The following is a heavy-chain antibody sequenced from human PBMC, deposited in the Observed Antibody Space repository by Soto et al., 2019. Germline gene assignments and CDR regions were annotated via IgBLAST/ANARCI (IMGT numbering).Heavy chain of an antibody. Sequence: QVQLQESGPGLVKPSQTLSLTCTVSGGSISSGDYYWTWIRQPPGKGLEWVGYIYHSGSTYYKPTLKSRVTLSVDTSKNQFSLKPSSVTAADTAVYYCARGAHDFWSGGNWFDPWGQATLVTVSS. CDR2: IYHSGST. V-gene: IGHV4-30-4*01. CDR3: ARGAHDFWSGGNWFDP. D-gene: IGHD3-3*01. J-gene: IGHJ5*02. CDR1: GGSISSGDYY.